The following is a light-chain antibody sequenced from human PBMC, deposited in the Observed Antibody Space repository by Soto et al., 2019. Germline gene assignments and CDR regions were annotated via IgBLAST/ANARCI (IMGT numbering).Light chain of an antibody. CDR1: QSISSY. J-gene: IGKJ5*01. CDR2: AAS. V-gene: IGKV1-39*01. Sequence: DIQMTQSPSSPSASVEDRVIITCRASQSISSYLNWYQQKPGKAPKLLIYAASSLQSGVPSRFSGSGSGTDFTLTISSLQPEDFATYYCQQSYSTPITFGQGTRLEIK. CDR3: QQSYSTPIT.